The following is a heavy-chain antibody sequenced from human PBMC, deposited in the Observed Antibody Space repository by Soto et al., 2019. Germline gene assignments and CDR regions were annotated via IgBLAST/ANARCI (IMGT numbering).Heavy chain of an antibody. CDR1: AFTFSSYA. CDR2: LSGSGGNT. V-gene: IGHV3-23*01. J-gene: IGHJ5*02. Sequence: GGSLRLSCAASAFTFSSYAMSWVRQAPGKGLEWVSVLSGSGGNTYYADSVKGRFTISRQNAKNSVYLQMNSLRAGDTAFYYCARGRSFSYDSTPPPMFDPWGQGTLVTVSS. D-gene: IGHD3-10*01. CDR3: ARGRSFSYDSTPPPMFDP.